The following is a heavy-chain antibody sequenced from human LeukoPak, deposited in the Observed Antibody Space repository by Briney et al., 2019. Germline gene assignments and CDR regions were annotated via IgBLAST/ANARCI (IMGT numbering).Heavy chain of an antibody. V-gene: IGHV4-59*08. CDR1: DGSISSHY. CDR3: ARPYSSGWYGVYDT. Sequence: SETLSLTCKVSDGSISSHYWSWIRQPPGKGLEWIGHFAYSGTTSYNASLKSRVTISVDTSKNQFSLKLTSVTAADTAVYYCARPYSSGWYGVYDTWGQGTMVTVSS. CDR2: FAYSGTT. D-gene: IGHD6-19*01. J-gene: IGHJ3*02.